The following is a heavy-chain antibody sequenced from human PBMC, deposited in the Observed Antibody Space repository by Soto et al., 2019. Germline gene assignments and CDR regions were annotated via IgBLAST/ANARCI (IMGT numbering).Heavy chain of an antibody. D-gene: IGHD5-12*01. CDR1: GGSVSSGSYY. CDR3: AREGGGVATISYYFDY. Sequence: SETLSLTCTVSGGSVSSGSYYWSWIRQPPGKGLEWIGYTYYSGSTNYNPSLKSRVTIPVDTSKNQFSLKLSSVTAADTAVYYCAREGGGVATISYYFDYWGQGTLVTVSS. CDR2: TYYSGST. J-gene: IGHJ4*02. V-gene: IGHV4-61*01.